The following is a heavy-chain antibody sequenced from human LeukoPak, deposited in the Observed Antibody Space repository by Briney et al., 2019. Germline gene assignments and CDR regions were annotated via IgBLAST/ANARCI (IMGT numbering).Heavy chain of an antibody. D-gene: IGHD1-26*01. CDR1: GFTFEDHG. CDR2: ITWNGGST. CDR3: ARDRSYGAFAS. J-gene: IGHJ4*02. Sequence: PGGSLRLPCAASGFTFEDHGMNWVRQAPGKGLEWVSGITWNGGSTGYADSVKGRFTISRDNAKNSLYLQMSSLRAEDTALYYCARDRSYGAFASWGQGTLVTVSS. V-gene: IGHV3-20*04.